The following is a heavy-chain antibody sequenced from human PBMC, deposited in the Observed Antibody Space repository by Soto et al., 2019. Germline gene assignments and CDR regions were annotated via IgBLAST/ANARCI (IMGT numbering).Heavy chain of an antibody. D-gene: IGHD6-19*01. J-gene: IGHJ1*01. Sequence: PGGSLRLSCAASGFTFSGYAMSWVRQAPGKGLEWVSGISGSGDSTYYADSVKGRFTISRDNSKNTLYLQMNSLRAEDTAVYYCAKGVPGIAVAGTGYFQHWGQGTLVTVSS. CDR1: GFTFSGYA. CDR2: ISGSGDST. CDR3: AKGVPGIAVAGTGYFQH. V-gene: IGHV3-23*01.